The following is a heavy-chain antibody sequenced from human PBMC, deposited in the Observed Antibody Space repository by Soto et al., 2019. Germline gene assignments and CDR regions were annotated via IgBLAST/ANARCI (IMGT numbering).Heavy chain of an antibody. J-gene: IGHJ6*02. CDR1: GGSISSSSYY. Sequence: QLQLQESGPGLVKPSETLSLTCTVSGGSISSSSYYWGWIRQPPGKGLEWIGSIYYSGSTYYNPSXKSRVTIPVDXXKXQCXLKLSSVTAADTAVYYCARQSSSGWYGGAYYGMDVWGQGTTVTVSS. CDR2: IYYSGST. CDR3: ARQSSSGWYGGAYYGMDV. V-gene: IGHV4-39*01. D-gene: IGHD6-19*01.